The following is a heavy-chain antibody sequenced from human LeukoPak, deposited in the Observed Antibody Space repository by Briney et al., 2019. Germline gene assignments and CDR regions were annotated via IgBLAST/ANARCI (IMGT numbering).Heavy chain of an antibody. J-gene: IGHJ4*02. D-gene: IGHD1-20*01. V-gene: IGHV3-23*01. CDR2: ISNSGDRT. CDR1: GFTFSSYA. CDR3: ANNWNLDY. Sequence: PGGSLRLSCAASGFTFSSYAMSWVRQAPGKGLEWVSAISNSGDRTYYAESVKGRFTISRDNSKNTVYLQLNSLRAEDTATYYCANNWNLDYWGQGTLVTVSS.